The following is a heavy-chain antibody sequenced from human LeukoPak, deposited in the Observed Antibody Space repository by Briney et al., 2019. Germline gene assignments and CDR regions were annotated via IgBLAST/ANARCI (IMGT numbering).Heavy chain of an antibody. J-gene: IGHJ4*02. Sequence: GGSLRLSCAASGFTFSSYSMNWVRQAPGKGLEWVSSISSSSSYIYYADSVKGRFTISRDNAKKSLYLEMNTLRAEDTAIYYCACPYRSRFDYWGQGTLVTVSS. D-gene: IGHD6-13*01. V-gene: IGHV3-21*04. CDR1: GFTFSSYS. CDR3: ACPYRSRFDY. CDR2: ISSSSSYI.